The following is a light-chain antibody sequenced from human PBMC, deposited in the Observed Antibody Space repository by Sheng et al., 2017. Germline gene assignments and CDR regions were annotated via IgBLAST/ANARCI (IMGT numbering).Light chain of an antibody. Sequence: DIQLTQSPSFLSASVGDRVTITCRASQGISNYLAWYQQKPGKAPNLLIYTASTLQSGVPSRFSGSGSGTEFTLTISSLQPEDFATYFCQQLHSYVITFGQGTRLEIK. CDR2: TAS. CDR1: QGISNY. J-gene: IGKJ5*01. V-gene: IGKV1-9*01. CDR3: QQLHSYVIT.